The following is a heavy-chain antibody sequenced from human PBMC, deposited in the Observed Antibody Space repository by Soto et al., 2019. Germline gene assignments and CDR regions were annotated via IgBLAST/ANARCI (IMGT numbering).Heavy chain of an antibody. V-gene: IGHV3-11*06. J-gene: IGHJ4*02. Sequence: LRLSCATSGFPFNDYYMTWIRQAPGKGLEWLSHISPKSTFRNYADSVKGRFTISRDNTGSSLFLQMNSLGVDDTAVYSCVRGGGGGLFEHWGQGVLVTVS. D-gene: IGHD2-21*01. CDR3: VRGGGGGLFEH. CDR2: ISPKSTFR. CDR1: GFPFNDYY.